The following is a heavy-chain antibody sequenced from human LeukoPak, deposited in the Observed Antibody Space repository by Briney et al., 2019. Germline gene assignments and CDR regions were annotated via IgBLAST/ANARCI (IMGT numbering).Heavy chain of an antibody. CDR1: GFAFSSYW. V-gene: IGHV3-7*01. CDR2: IREDGGEK. J-gene: IGHJ3*02. D-gene: IGHD3-22*01. Sequence: GGSLRLSCAASGFAFSSYWMTWVRQAPGKGREGGANIREDGGEKYYVDAVKGRFTISGDNSKHYLYLQMNSLRAEDTAVYYCARDSGGQYYYDSSVSYYDANDIWGQGTMVTVSS. CDR3: ARDSGGQYYYDSSVSYYDANDI.